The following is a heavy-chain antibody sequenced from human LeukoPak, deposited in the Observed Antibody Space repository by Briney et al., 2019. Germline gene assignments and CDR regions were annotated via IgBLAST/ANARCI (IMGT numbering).Heavy chain of an antibody. CDR2: ISYDGSNK. V-gene: IGHV3-30*04. Sequence: GVSLRLSCAASGFTFSSYAMHWVRQASGKGLEWVAVISYDGSNKYYADSVKGRFTISRDNSKNTLYLQMNSLRAEDTAVYYCARAPLSDSSGWYYFDYWGQGTLVTVSS. CDR1: GFTFSSYA. CDR3: ARAPLSDSSGWYYFDY. D-gene: IGHD6-19*01. J-gene: IGHJ4*02.